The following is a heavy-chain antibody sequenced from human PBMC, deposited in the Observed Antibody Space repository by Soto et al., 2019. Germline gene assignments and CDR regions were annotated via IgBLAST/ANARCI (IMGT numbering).Heavy chain of an antibody. V-gene: IGHV3-7*01. CDR1: GFTFSSFW. J-gene: IGHJ4*02. CDR2: ISPDGSEK. CDR3: SRSLNS. Sequence: LRLSCAASGFTFSSFWMDWVRQPPGKGLEWVANISPDGSEKHYVDSVKGRFTISRGNARNSLYLQMRSLTAEDSALYYCSRSLNSWGQGTRVTVSS.